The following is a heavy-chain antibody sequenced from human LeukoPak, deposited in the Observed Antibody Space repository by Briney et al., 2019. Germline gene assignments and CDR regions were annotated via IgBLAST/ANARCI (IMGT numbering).Heavy chain of an antibody. J-gene: IGHJ4*02. CDR1: GFTFSSYE. CDR3: TRDWGQGGYDESGY. Sequence: GGSLRLSRAASGFTFSSYEMNWVRQAPGEGLGCVSSISGSISYIYYADSLNGRFTISRDNAMTSLYLQMNSLSAEDTAVYYCTRDWGQGGYDESGYWGQGALVTVSS. CDR2: ISGSISYI. V-gene: IGHV3-21*01. D-gene: IGHD5-12*01.